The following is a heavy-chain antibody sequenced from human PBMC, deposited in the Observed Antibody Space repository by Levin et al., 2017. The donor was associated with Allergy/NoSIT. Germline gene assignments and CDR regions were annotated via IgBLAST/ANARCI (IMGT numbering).Heavy chain of an antibody. CDR1: GFTFSSSA. Sequence: QSGESLKISCAASGFTFSSSAMSWVRQAPGKGLEWVSAISGSGGSTYYADSVKGRFTISRDNSKNTLYLQMNSLRAEDTAVYYCANLRGGVRALDIWGQGTMVTVSS. CDR2: ISGSGGST. J-gene: IGHJ3*02. CDR3: ANLRGGVRALDI. D-gene: IGHD3-10*01. V-gene: IGHV3-23*01.